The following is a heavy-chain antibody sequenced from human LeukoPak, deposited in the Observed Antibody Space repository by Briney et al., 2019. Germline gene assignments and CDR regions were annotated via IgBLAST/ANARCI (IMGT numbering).Heavy chain of an antibody. CDR3: ASCLRWSNGMDV. CDR1: GGTLSSYA. D-gene: IGHD4-17*01. J-gene: IGHJ6*02. Sequence: GSSVKVSCKASGGTLSSYAISWVRQAPGQGLEWMGRIIPILGITNYAQKFQGRVTITADKFTSTAYMELSSLRSEDTAVYYCASCLRWSNGMDVWGQGTTVTVSS. CDR2: IIPILGIT. V-gene: IGHV1-69*04.